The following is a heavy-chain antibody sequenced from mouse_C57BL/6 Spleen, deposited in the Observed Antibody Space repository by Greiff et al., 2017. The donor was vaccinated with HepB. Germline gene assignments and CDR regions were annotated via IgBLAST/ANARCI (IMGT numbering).Heavy chain of an antibody. CDR1: GFTFSSYA. CDR2: ISDGGSYT. D-gene: IGHD2-5*01. Sequence: VQLKESGGGLVKPGGSLKLSCAASGFTFSSYAMSWVRQTPEKRLEWVATISDGGSYTYYPDNVKGRFTISRDNAKNKLYLQMSHLKCEDTAMYYCARVYSNYVDWYFDVWGTGTTVTVSS. J-gene: IGHJ1*03. CDR3: ARVYSNYVDWYFDV. V-gene: IGHV5-4*01.